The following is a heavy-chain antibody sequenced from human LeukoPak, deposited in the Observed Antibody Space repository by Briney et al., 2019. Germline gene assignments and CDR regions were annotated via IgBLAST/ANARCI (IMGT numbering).Heavy chain of an antibody. Sequence: GESLRLSCAASGFTFDDYAMHWVGQAPGKGLEWVSGISWNSGSIGYADSVKGRFTISRDNAKNSLYLQMNSLRAEDTALYYCAKGQDSHYYYYGMDVWGQGTTVTVSS. CDR2: ISWNSGSI. CDR1: GFTFDDYA. J-gene: IGHJ6*02. V-gene: IGHV3-9*01. D-gene: IGHD2-15*01. CDR3: AKGQDSHYYYYGMDV.